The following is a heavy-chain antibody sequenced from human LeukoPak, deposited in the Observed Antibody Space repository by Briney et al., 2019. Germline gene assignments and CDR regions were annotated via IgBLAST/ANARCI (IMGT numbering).Heavy chain of an antibody. Sequence: GGSLRLSCAASGFTFSIYAMSWVRQAPGKGLQWVSSITSRGESTWYVDPVKGRFTITRDNSENTLYLQTHSLRAEATAVYYCARDRPNYYGSDGHYYRRDGDYWGRGTLVSVSS. CDR2: ITSRGEST. CDR1: GFTFSIYA. V-gene: IGHV3-23*01. CDR3: ARDRPNYYGSDGHYYRRDGDY. D-gene: IGHD3-22*01. J-gene: IGHJ4*02.